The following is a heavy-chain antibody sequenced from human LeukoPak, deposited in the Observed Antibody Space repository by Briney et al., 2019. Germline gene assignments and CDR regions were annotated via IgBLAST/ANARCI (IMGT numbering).Heavy chain of an antibody. D-gene: IGHD1-26*01. V-gene: IGHV1-2*06. Sequence: ASVKVSCKASGYTFTGYYMHWVRQAPGQGLEWMGRINPNSGDTNYAQQFQGRVTMTRDTSISTAYMELNRLGSDDTAVYYCARGAYSGSYYGSRWGQGTLLTVSS. CDR1: GYTFTGYY. CDR3: ARGAYSGSYYGSR. CDR2: INPNSGDT. J-gene: IGHJ4*02.